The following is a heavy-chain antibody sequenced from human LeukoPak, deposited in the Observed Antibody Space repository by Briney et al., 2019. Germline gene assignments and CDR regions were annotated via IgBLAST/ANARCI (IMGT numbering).Heavy chain of an antibody. CDR1: GFTFRIYA. V-gene: IGHV3-23*01. J-gene: IGHJ5*01. Sequence: GGSLRLSCAASGFTFRIYAMSWVRQAPGKGLEWVSSITSRDGGTFYTDPVKGRFTISRDNSKNMLYLQMNSLRAEDTAIYYCAKDRPNYYESNGDYYRRNGDSWGQGTLVTGSS. D-gene: IGHD3-22*01. CDR2: ITSRDGGT. CDR3: AKDRPNYYESNGDYYRRNGDS.